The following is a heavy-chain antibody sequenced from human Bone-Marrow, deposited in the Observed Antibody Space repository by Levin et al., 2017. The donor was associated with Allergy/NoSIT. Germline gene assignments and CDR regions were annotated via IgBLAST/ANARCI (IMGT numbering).Heavy chain of an antibody. CDR1: GYSFTSYW. Sequence: PGESLKISCKGSGYSFTSYWIGWVRQMPGKGLEWMGIIYPGDSDTRYSPSFQGQVTISADKSISTAYLQWSSLKASDTAMYYCARHEAGGSYYGYFDLWGRGTLVTVSS. V-gene: IGHV5-51*01. CDR2: IYPGDSDT. CDR3: ARHEAGGSYYGYFDL. J-gene: IGHJ2*01. D-gene: IGHD1-26*01.